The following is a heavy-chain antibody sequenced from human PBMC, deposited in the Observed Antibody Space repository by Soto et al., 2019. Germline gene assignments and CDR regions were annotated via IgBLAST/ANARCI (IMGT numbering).Heavy chain of an antibody. J-gene: IGHJ4*02. D-gene: IGHD6-6*01. CDR3: ARGVAARPRSGFDY. Sequence: QVQLVESGGGVVQPGRSLRLSCADSGFTFSSYAMHWVRQAPGKGLEWVAVISYDGSNKYYADSVKGRFTISRDNSKNTLYLQMNCLRAEDTAVYYCARGVAARPRSGFDYWGQGTLVTVSS. V-gene: IGHV3-30-3*01. CDR1: GFTFSSYA. CDR2: ISYDGSNK.